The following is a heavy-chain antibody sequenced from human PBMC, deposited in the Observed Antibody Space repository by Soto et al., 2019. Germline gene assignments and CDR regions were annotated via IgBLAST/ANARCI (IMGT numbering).Heavy chain of an antibody. D-gene: IGHD1-7*01. CDR1: GYTFTSYG. J-gene: IGHJ6*02. CDR2: ISAYNGNT. Sequence: QVQLVQSGAEVKKPGASVKVSCKASGYTFTSYGISWVRQAPGQGLEWMGWISAYNGNTNYAQKLQGRVTMTTDTTKSTANMELRSKRSEDTAVYYSARVITGTTFYYYYGMDVWGQGTTVTVSS. CDR3: ARVITGTTFYYYYGMDV. V-gene: IGHV1-18*01.